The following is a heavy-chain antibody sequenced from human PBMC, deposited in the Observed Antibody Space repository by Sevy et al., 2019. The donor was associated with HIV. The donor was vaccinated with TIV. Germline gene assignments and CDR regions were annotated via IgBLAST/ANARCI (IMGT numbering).Heavy chain of an antibody. CDR1: GGTFSSYA. CDR3: ASSQIAARPLDSGMYYYDSSGYYYCGY. V-gene: IGHV1-69*13. Sequence: ASVKVSCKASGGTFSSYAISWVRQAPGQGLEWMGGIIPIFGTANYAQKLQGRVTITADESTSTAYMELGSLRSEDTAVYYCASSQIAARPLDSGMYYYDSSGYYYCGYWGQGTLVTVSS. CDR2: IIPIFGTA. J-gene: IGHJ4*02. D-gene: IGHD3-22*01.